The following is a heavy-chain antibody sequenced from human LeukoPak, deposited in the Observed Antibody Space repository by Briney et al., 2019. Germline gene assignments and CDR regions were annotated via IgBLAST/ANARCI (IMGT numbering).Heavy chain of an antibody. CDR1: GYTFTGHH. J-gene: IGHJ4*02. V-gene: IGHV1-2*02. CDR3: ARAHRRIAVAGKYFDY. Sequence: ASVKVSCKASGYTFTGHHMHWVRQAPGQGLEWMGWINPNSGGTNYAQKFQGRVTMTRDTSISTAYMELSRLRSDDTAVYYCARAHRRIAVAGKYFDYWGQGTLVTVSS. D-gene: IGHD6-19*01. CDR2: INPNSGGT.